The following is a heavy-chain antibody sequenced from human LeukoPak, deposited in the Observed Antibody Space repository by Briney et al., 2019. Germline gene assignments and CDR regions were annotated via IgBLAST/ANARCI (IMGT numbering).Heavy chain of an antibody. Sequence: SETLSLTCAVYGGSFSGYYWSWIRQPPGKGLEWIGEINHSGSTNYNPSLKSRVTISVDTSKNQFSLKLSAVTAADTAVYYCARGRGYSGYDTSYYYYCGMDVWGQGTTVTVSS. CDR3: ARGRGYSGYDTSYYYYCGMDV. CDR1: GGSFSGYY. V-gene: IGHV4-34*01. D-gene: IGHD5-12*01. J-gene: IGHJ6*02. CDR2: INHSGST.